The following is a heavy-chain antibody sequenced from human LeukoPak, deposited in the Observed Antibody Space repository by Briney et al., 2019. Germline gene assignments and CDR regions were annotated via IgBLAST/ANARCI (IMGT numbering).Heavy chain of an antibody. D-gene: IGHD2-21*02. CDR1: GFTFSSYG. Sequence: GGSLRLSCAASGFTFSSYGMSWVRQAPGKGLEWVSAISGSGGSTYYADSVKGRFTISRDNSKNTLYLQMNSLRAEDTAVYYCAKVPYCGGDCYSHPLDYWGQGTLVTVSS. J-gene: IGHJ4*02. V-gene: IGHV3-23*01. CDR3: AKVPYCGGDCYSHPLDY. CDR2: ISGSGGST.